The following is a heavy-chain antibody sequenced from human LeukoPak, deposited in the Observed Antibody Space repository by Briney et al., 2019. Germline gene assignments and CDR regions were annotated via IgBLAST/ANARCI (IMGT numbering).Heavy chain of an antibody. D-gene: IGHD4-17*01. CDR3: ARDGSHGDHDY. Sequence: ASVKVSCKASGYTFTGYYMHWVRQAPGQGLEWMGWINPNSGGTNYAQKFQSRVTMTSDTSISTAYMELNRLRSDDTAVYYCARDGSHGDHDYWGQGTLVTVSS. CDR1: GYTFTGYY. J-gene: IGHJ4*02. V-gene: IGHV1-2*02. CDR2: INPNSGGT.